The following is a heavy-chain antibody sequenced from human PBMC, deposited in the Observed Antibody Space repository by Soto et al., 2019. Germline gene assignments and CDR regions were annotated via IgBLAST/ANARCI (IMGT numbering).Heavy chain of an antibody. CDR1: GFTFSSYG. Sequence: LRLSCAASGFTFSSYGMHWVRQAPGKGLEWVAVIWYDGSNKYYADSVKGRFTISRDNSKNTLYLQMNSLRAEDTAVYYCARGVVITNDYYYYGMDVWGQGTTVTVSS. V-gene: IGHV3-33*01. D-gene: IGHD3-22*01. CDR2: IWYDGSNK. CDR3: ARGVVITNDYYYYGMDV. J-gene: IGHJ6*02.